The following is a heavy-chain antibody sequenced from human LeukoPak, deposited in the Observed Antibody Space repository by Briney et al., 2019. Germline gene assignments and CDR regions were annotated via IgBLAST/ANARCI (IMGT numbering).Heavy chain of an antibody. J-gene: IGHJ4*02. CDR1: GYTFTSYY. Sequence: ASVKVSCKASGYTFTSYYMHWVRQAPGQGLEWMGIINLSGGSTSYAQEFQGRVTMTRDTSTSTVYMELSSLRSEDTAVYYCARDTSFYDSSGSFDYWGQGTLVTVSS. CDR3: ARDTSFYDSSGSFDY. V-gene: IGHV1-46*01. CDR2: INLSGGST. D-gene: IGHD3-22*01.